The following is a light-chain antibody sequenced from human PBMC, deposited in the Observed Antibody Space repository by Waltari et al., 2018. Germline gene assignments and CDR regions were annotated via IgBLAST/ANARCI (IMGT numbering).Light chain of an antibody. Sequence: SSELTQDPAVSVALGQTVRITCQGDSLRSYYASWYQQKPGQAPVLVIYGKNNRTSGIPDRFPGSSSGNTASLTITGAQAEDEADYYCNSRDSSGNHPVVFGGGTKLTVL. CDR2: GKN. CDR3: NSRDSSGNHPVV. J-gene: IGLJ2*01. CDR1: SLRSYY. V-gene: IGLV3-19*01.